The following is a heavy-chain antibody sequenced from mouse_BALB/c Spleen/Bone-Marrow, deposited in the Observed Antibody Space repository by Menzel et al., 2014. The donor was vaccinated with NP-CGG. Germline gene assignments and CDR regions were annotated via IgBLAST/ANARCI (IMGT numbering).Heavy chain of an antibody. J-gene: IGHJ4*01. Sequence: VKLMESGAELAKPGASVKMSCKASDYTFTSYWMHWVKQRPGQGLEWIGYINPSTGYTEYNQNFKDKATLTADKSSITAYMQLSSLTSEDSAVYYCTRSTGAMDYWGQGTSVTVSS. CDR1: DYTFTSYW. CDR2: INPSTGYT. CDR3: TRSTGAMDY. V-gene: IGHV1-7*01. D-gene: IGHD3-2*01.